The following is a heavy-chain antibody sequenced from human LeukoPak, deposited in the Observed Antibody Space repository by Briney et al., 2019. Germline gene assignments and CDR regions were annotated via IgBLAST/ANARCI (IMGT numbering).Heavy chain of an antibody. D-gene: IGHD4-11*01. CDR2: IIPIFGTA. J-gene: IGHJ4*02. CDR1: GGTFSSYA. CDR3: ARETVTTDGDFDY. V-gene: IGHV1-69*05. Sequence: SVKVSCKASGGTFSSYAISWVRQAPGQGLEWMGRIIPIFGTANYAQKFQGRVTITTDESTSTAHMELSSLRSEDTAVYYCARETVTTDGDFDYWGQGTLVTVSS.